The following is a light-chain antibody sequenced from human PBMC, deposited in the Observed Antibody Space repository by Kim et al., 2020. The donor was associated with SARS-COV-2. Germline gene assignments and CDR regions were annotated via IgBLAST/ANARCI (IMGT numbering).Light chain of an antibody. V-gene: IGKV3-15*01. CDR2: GAS. CDR1: QSISSN. J-gene: IGKJ1*01. CDR3: QQYNNWPTWT. Sequence: SPGERATLSCRASQSISSNLAWYKQKLGQAPRLLIYGASTRATGIPVRFSGSGSGTEFTLTISSLQSEDFAVYYCQQYNNWPTWTFGQGTKVDIK.